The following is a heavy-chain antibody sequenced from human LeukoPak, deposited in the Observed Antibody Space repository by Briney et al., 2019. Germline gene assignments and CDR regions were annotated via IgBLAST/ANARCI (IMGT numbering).Heavy chain of an antibody. D-gene: IGHD6-13*01. Sequence: PGGSLRLSCAASGFTFSSYAMHWVRQAPGKGLEWVAVISYDGSNKYYADSVKGRFTISRDNSKNTLYLQMNSLRAEDTAVYYCARDRISSWYSLSYYFDYWGQRTLVTVSS. V-gene: IGHV3-30*04. CDR2: ISYDGSNK. CDR3: ARDRISSWYSLSYYFDY. CDR1: GFTFSSYA. J-gene: IGHJ4*02.